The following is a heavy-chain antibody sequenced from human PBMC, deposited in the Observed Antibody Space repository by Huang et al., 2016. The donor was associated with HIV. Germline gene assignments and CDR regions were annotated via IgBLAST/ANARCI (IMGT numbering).Heavy chain of an antibody. CDR3: ARPKMIDGTPDSSWNYFDS. Sequence: QVQLQQWGTGLLKPSATLSLKCAVYGGSFSNYYWSWIRQSPGKGPEWIGEINHRGKTTHNPSLRSRITMSIDTSKSQVYLNLTSVTTADTGVYYCARPKMIDGTPDSSWNYFDSWGQGTLVIVSS. V-gene: IGHV4-34*02. J-gene: IGHJ4*02. D-gene: IGHD2-21*01. CDR1: GGSFSNYY. CDR2: INHRGKT.